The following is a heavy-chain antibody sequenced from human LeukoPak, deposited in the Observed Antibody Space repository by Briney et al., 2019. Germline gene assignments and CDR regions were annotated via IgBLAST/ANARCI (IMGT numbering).Heavy chain of an antibody. CDR2: ISYDGSNK. CDR1: GFTFSSYG. J-gene: IGHJ4*02. Sequence: GGSLRLSCAASGFTFSSYGMHWVRQAPGKGLEWVAVISYDGSNKYYADSVKGRFTISRDNSKNTLYLQMNSLRAEDTAVYYCAKDRWEYSSSIDYWGQGTLVTVSS. V-gene: IGHV3-30*18. D-gene: IGHD6-6*01. CDR3: AKDRWEYSSSIDY.